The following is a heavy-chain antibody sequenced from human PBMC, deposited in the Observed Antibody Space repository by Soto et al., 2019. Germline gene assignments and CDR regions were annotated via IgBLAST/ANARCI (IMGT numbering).Heavy chain of an antibody. D-gene: IGHD2-2*01. CDR2: MNPNSGNT. CDR3: ARLYCSSTSCYLDYYYYYMDV. V-gene: IGHV1-8*01. CDR1: GYTFTSYD. J-gene: IGHJ6*03. Sequence: ASVKVSCKASGYTFTSYDINWVRQATGQGLEWMGWMNPNSGNTGYAQKFQGRVTMTRNTSISTAYMELSSLRSEDTAVYYCARLYCSSTSCYLDYYYYYMDVWGKGTTVTVSS.